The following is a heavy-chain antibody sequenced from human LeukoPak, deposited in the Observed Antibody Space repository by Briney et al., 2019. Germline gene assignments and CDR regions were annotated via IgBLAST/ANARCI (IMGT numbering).Heavy chain of an antibody. J-gene: IGHJ4*02. CDR2: INHRGLT. V-gene: IGHV4-34*01. CDR3: ATDYDSSGYYSN. CDR1: GAPFSAYY. D-gene: IGHD3-22*01. Sequence: PSETLSFTCAVSGAPFSAYYWDWLRQAPGKGLEWCGEINHRGLTNYNPSLKSQVTISVATSRAQFSLKLSSVTAADTAVYYCATDYDSSGYYSNWGQGTLVTVSS.